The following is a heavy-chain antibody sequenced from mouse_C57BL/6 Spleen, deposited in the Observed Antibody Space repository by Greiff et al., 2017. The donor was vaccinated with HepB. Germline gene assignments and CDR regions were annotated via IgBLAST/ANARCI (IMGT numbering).Heavy chain of an antibody. Sequence: VQLQQPGAELVKPGASVKLSCKASGYTFTSYWMQWVKQRPGQGLEWIGEIDPSDSYTNYNQKFKGKATLTVDTSSSTAYMQLSSLTSEDSAVYYCARGRGYGYGSSPFDVWGTGTTVTVSS. CDR3: ARGRGYGYGSSPFDV. J-gene: IGHJ1*03. D-gene: IGHD1-1*01. CDR2: IDPSDSYT. CDR1: GYTFTSYW. V-gene: IGHV1-50*01.